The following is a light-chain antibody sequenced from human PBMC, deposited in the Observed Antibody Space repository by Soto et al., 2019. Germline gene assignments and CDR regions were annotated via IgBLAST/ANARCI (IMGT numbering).Light chain of an antibody. J-gene: IGKJ4*01. CDR1: QSVSSY. V-gene: IGKV3-11*01. CDR3: QHRSNWPLT. Sequence: EIVLTQSPGTLSLSPGERATLSCRASQSVSSYLAWYQQKPGQPPRLLIYDASTRATGIPARFSGSGSGTDFTLTISSLAPEDFAIYYCQHRSNWPLTFGGGTKVVIK. CDR2: DAS.